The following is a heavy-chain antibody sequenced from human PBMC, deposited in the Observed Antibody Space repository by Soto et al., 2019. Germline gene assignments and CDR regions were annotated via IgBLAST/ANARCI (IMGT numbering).Heavy chain of an antibody. CDR1: SDSMNSGGYY. Sequence: TLSLTCSVSSDSMNSGGYYWSWIRQHPGKGLEWIGYIYSNGDTYYNPSLKSRVTISVDTSKNQFSLNLTSVTAADTAVYYCARRGGSSSGYYYYAMDVWGQGTTVTVSS. CDR2: IYSNGDT. CDR3: ARRGGSSSGYYYYAMDV. V-gene: IGHV4-31*03. J-gene: IGHJ6*02. D-gene: IGHD6-6*01.